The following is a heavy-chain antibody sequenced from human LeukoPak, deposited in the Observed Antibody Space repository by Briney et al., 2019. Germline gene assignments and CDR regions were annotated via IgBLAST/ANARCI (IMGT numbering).Heavy chain of an antibody. J-gene: IGHJ6*04. V-gene: IGHV1-18*04. Sequence: ASTKVSSKASGYTFTSYGISWGRQAPGPGLEWMWCISAYNGNTNYAQKLQGRVTMTTDTSTSTAYMELRSLRSDDTAVYYWAREREFGDYYYGMDVWGKGTTVTVSS. D-gene: IGHD3-16*01. CDR2: ISAYNGNT. CDR3: AREREFGDYYYGMDV. CDR1: GYTFTSYG.